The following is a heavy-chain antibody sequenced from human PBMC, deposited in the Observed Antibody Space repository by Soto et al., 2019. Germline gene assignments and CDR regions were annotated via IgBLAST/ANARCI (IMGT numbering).Heavy chain of an antibody. V-gene: IGHV4-61*01. CDR3: ARSQRGRTAFTFDY. CDR2: IYYSGTT. J-gene: IGHJ4*02. CDR1: GDSVGNENYY. D-gene: IGHD1-26*01. Sequence: SETLSLTCPVSGDSVGNENYYWAWIRQSPGKGLEWIGYIYYSGTTNYNSHLKSRVTLSVDTSRNQFSLSLTSLTAADTAVYFCARSQRGRTAFTFDYWGQGVLVTVSS.